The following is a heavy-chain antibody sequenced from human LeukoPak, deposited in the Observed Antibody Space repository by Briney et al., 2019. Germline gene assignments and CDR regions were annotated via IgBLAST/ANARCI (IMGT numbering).Heavy chain of an antibody. CDR2: ISSSSSYI. J-gene: IGHJ4*02. Sequence: GGSLRLSCAASGFTFSSYSMNSVRQAPGKGLEWVSSISSSSSYIYYADSVKGRFTISRDNAKNSLYLQMNSLRAEDTAVYYCARRGHGGSYFDWGQGTLVTVSS. CDR1: GFTFSSYS. D-gene: IGHD1-26*01. V-gene: IGHV3-21*01. CDR3: ARRGHGGSYFD.